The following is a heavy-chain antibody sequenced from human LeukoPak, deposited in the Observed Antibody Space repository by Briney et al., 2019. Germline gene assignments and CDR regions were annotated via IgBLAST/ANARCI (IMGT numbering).Heavy chain of an antibody. Sequence: ASVKVSCKASGYTFTSYGISWVRQAPGQGLEWMGWISAYNGNTNYAQKLQGRVTMTTDTSTSTAYMELRSLRSDDTAVYYCARDPGDGGNVRLGFDYWGQGTLVTVSS. CDR1: GYTFTSYG. V-gene: IGHV1-18*01. CDR2: ISAYNGNT. J-gene: IGHJ4*02. CDR3: ARDPGDGGNVRLGFDY. D-gene: IGHD4-23*01.